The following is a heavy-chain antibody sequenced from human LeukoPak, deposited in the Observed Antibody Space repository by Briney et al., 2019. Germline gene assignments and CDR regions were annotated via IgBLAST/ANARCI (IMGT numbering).Heavy chain of an antibody. CDR3: ARDGWFGDYNWFDP. Sequence: GESLRLSCAAARFTFSSYSMNWVRQAPGKGLEWVSYISSASNTIYYADSVKGRFTISRDNAKNSLYLQMNSLRAEDTAMYYCARDGWFGDYNWFDPWGQGTLVTVSS. CDR1: RFTFSSYS. CDR2: ISSASNTI. D-gene: IGHD3-10*01. J-gene: IGHJ5*02. V-gene: IGHV3-48*01.